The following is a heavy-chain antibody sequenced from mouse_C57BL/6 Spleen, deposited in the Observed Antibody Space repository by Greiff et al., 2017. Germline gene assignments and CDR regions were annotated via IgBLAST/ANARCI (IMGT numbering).Heavy chain of an antibody. CDR1: GYSITSGYY. Sequence: VQLQQSGPGLVKPSQSLSLTCSVTGYSITSGYYWNWIRQFPGNKLEWMGYISYDGSNNYNPSLKNRIAITRDTSKNQFFLKLNSVTTEDTATYYCARGGDIYYYGSSRMDYWGQGTSVTVSS. D-gene: IGHD1-1*01. CDR2: ISYDGSN. V-gene: IGHV3-6*01. J-gene: IGHJ4*01. CDR3: ARGGDIYYYGSSRMDY.